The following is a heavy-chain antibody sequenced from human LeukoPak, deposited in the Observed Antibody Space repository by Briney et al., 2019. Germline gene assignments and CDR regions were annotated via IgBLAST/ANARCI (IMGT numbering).Heavy chain of an antibody. D-gene: IGHD2-2*01. CDR2: IYYSGST. Sequence: SQTLSLTCTVSGGSISSGGYYWSWIRQHPGKGLEWIGYIYYSGSTYYNPSLKSRVTISVDTSKNQFSLKLSSVTAADTAVYYCARVVPAARDAFDIWGQGTMVTVSS. V-gene: IGHV4-31*03. J-gene: IGHJ3*02. CDR3: ARVVPAARDAFDI. CDR1: GGSISSGGYY.